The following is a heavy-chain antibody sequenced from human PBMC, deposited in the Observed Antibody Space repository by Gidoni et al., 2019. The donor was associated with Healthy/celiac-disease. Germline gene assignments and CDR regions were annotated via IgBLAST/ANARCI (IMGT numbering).Heavy chain of an antibody. J-gene: IGHJ5*02. D-gene: IGHD6-19*01. V-gene: IGHV3-23*01. CDR2: ISGWGGKT. CDR3: AKGGRGSGWSFDP. CDR1: GFTFNHYA. Sequence: VQVLESGGDLVQPGRSLRLSCSASGFTFNHYAMSWVRQAPGQGLAWVSTISGWGGKTYYADSVTGPLTVARDNSKSTLFLEMNSLRAEDTAIYYCAKGGRGSGWSFDPWGQGTLVTVSS.